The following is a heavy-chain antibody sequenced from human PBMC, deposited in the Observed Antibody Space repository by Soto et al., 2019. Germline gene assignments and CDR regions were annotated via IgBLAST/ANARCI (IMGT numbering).Heavy chain of an antibody. CDR1: GGTFSSYA. Sequence: ASVKVSCKASGGTFSSYAISWVRQAPGQGLEWMGGIIPIFGTANYAQKFQGRVTITADESTSTAYMELSSLRSEDTAVYYCARDRNYYYVWGSYRSGWFDPWGQGTLVTVSS. V-gene: IGHV1-69*13. J-gene: IGHJ5*02. CDR2: IIPIFGTA. CDR3: ARDRNYYYVWGSYRSGWFDP. D-gene: IGHD3-16*02.